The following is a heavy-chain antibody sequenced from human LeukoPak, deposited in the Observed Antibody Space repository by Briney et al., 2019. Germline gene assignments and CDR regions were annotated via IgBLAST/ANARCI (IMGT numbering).Heavy chain of an antibody. J-gene: IGHJ3*02. D-gene: IGHD3-3*01. CDR1: GGSFSGYY. CDR2: INHSGST. V-gene: IGHV4-34*01. Sequence: KPSETLSLTCAVYGGSFSGYYWSWIRQPPGKGLEWIGEINHSGSTNYNPSLKSRVTISVDTSKNHFSLNLSSVTAADTAVYYCARGSSYYDFWSGYQTDAFDIWGQGTMVTVSS. CDR3: ARGSSYYDFWSGYQTDAFDI.